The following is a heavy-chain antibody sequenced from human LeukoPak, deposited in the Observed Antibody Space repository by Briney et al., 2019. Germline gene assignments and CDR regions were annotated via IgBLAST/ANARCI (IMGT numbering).Heavy chain of an antibody. D-gene: IGHD3-10*01. Sequence: ASVKVSCKASGSTFTSYDINWVRQATGQGLEWMGWMNPNSGNTGYAQKFQGRVTMTRNTSISTAYMELSSLRSGDTAVYYCARAATMVRGVIRYYYYYGMDVWGQGTTVTVSS. CDR3: ARAATMVRGVIRYYYYYGMDV. CDR2: MNPNSGNT. CDR1: GSTFTSYD. J-gene: IGHJ6*02. V-gene: IGHV1-8*01.